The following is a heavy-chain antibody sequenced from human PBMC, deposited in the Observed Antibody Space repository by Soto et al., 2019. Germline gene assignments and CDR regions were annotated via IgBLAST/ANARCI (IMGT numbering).Heavy chain of an antibody. CDR3: AREREREVPMDTATGFDY. V-gene: IGHV4-34*01. CDR1: GGSFSGYY. J-gene: IGHJ4*02. Sequence: QVQLQQWGAGLLKPSETLSLTCAVYGGSFSGYYWSWIRQPPGKGLEWIGEINHSGSTNYNPSLKSRVTISVDTAKNQFSLKLSSVTAADTAVYYCAREREREVPMDTATGFDYWGQGTLVTVSS. CDR2: INHSGST. D-gene: IGHD5-18*01.